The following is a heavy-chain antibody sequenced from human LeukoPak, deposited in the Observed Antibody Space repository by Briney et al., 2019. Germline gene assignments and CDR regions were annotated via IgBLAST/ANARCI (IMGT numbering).Heavy chain of an antibody. CDR1: GLTFSSYS. CDR2: ISSSSSTI. D-gene: IGHD6-6*01. V-gene: IGHV3-48*02. Sequence: GGSLRLSCAASGLTFSSYSMNWVRQAPGKGLEWVSYISSSSSTIYYADSVKGRFTISRDNAKNSLYLQMNSLRDEDTAVYYCARSRGGSSSGVGDNFDHWGQGTLVTVSS. J-gene: IGHJ4*02. CDR3: ARSRGGSSSGVGDNFDH.